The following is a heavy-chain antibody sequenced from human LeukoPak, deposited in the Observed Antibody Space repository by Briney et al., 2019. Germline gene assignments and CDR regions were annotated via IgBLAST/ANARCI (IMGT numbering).Heavy chain of an antibody. Sequence: GGSLRLSCAASGFTFSSYEMNWVRQAPGKGLEWVSYISSSGSTMYYADSVKGRFTIPRDNAKNSLYLQMNSLRAEDTAVYYCARDGIGFDPWGQGTLVTVSS. D-gene: IGHD1-26*01. J-gene: IGHJ5*02. CDR1: GFTFSSYE. V-gene: IGHV3-48*03. CDR2: ISSSGSTM. CDR3: ARDGIGFDP.